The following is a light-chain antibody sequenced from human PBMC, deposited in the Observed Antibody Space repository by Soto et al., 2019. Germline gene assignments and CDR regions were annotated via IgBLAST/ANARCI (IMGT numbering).Light chain of an antibody. J-gene: IGKJ4*01. V-gene: IGKV3-11*01. CDR1: QSVSSY. Sequence: EIVLTQSPATLSLSPGERATLSCRASQSVSSYLAWYQQKPGQAPSLLIYDASNRATGIPARLSGSGSGTDFTLTISSLEPEEFAVYYCKQRSNWPPTFGGGTKVEIK. CDR3: KQRSNWPPT. CDR2: DAS.